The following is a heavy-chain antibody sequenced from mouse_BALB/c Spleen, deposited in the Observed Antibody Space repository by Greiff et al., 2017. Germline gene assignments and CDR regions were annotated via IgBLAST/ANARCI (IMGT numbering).Heavy chain of an antibody. D-gene: IGHD2-3*01. CDR1: GFNIKDTY. V-gene: IGHV14-3*02. CDR2: IDPANGNT. J-gene: IGHJ4*01. Sequence: VQLKESGAELVKPGASVKLSCTASGFNIKDTYMHWVKQRPEQGLEWIGRIDPANGNTKYDPKFQGKATITADTSSNTAYLQLSSLTSEDTAVYYCARRDGYYIYYYAMDYWGQGTSVTVSS. CDR3: ARRDGYYIYYYAMDY.